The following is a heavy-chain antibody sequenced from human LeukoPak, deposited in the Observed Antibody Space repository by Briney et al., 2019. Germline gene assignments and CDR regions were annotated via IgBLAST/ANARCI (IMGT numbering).Heavy chain of an antibody. J-gene: IGHJ4*02. D-gene: IGHD6-13*01. CDR3: ARAESQAAAGTGVGY. V-gene: IGHV4-59*12. CDR1: GGSISSYY. Sequence: PSETLSLTCTVSGGSISSYYWSWIRQPPGKGLEWIGYIYYSGSTNYNPSLKSRVTISVDKSKNQFSLKLSSVTAADTAVYYCARAESQAAAGTGVGYWGQGTLVTVSS. CDR2: IYYSGST.